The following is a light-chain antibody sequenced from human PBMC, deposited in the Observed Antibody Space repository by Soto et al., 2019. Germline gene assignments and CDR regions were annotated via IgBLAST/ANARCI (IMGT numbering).Light chain of an antibody. V-gene: IGKV1-39*01. CDR1: QTIHAY. Sequence: DIPMTQSPSSLSASVGDRVTITCRASQTIHAYLNWYQQKPGKAPKLLIYAASSLQSGVPSRFSGSGSGTDFTLTISSLQPEDFATYYCQESYRTPRTFGQGTRLEI. CDR3: QESYRTPRT. CDR2: AAS. J-gene: IGKJ2*01.